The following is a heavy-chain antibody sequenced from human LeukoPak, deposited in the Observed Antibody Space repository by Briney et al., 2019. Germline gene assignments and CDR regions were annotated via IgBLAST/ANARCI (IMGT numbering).Heavy chain of an antibody. J-gene: IGHJ6*03. CDR2: ISSSGSTI. D-gene: IGHD3-9*01. CDR3: ARDSQGKRYFDWLDPYYYYYMDV. V-gene: IGHV3-48*03. Sequence: GGSLRLSCAASGFTFSSYEMNWVRQAPRKGLEWVSYISSSGSTIYYADSVKGRFTISRDNAKNSLYLRMNSLRAEDTAVYYCARDSQGKRYFDWLDPYYYYYMDVWGKGTTVTVSS. CDR1: GFTFSSYE.